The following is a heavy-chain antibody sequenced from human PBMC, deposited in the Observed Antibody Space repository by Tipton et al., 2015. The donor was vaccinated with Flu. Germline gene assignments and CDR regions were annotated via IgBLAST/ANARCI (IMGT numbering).Heavy chain of an antibody. CDR3: ARDRHGVRTGYGESLDY. CDR2: IKQDGSAK. J-gene: IGHJ4*02. D-gene: IGHD3/OR15-3a*01. CDR1: GFTFGNYW. Sequence: SLRLSCAASGFTFGNYWMSWVRQAPGKGLEWVANIKQDGSAKCYVDSVKGRFTISKDISKNTVYLQMNSLRAEDTAVYYCARDRHGVRTGYGESLDYWGQGSLVTVSS. V-gene: IGHV3-7*01.